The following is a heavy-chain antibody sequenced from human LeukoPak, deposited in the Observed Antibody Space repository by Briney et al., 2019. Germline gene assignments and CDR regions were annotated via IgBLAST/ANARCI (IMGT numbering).Heavy chain of an antibody. CDR1: GGSISSHY. V-gene: IGHV4-4*07. CDR3: ARDGDTVVTPTWYFDL. Sequence: PSETLSLTCTVSGGSISSHYWSWIRQPAGKGLEWIGRIYTSGSTNYNPSLKSRVTMSVDTSKNQFSLKLSSVTAADTAVYYCARDGDTVVTPTWYFDLRGRGTLVTVSS. CDR2: IYTSGST. J-gene: IGHJ2*01. D-gene: IGHD4-23*01.